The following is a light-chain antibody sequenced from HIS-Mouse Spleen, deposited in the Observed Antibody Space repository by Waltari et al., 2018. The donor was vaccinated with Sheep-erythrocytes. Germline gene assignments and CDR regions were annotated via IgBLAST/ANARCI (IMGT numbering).Light chain of an antibody. CDR2: DGS. V-gene: IGLV2-23*01. Sequence: QSALTQPASVSGSPGQSITISCTGTSSDVGSYNLFSWYQQHPGKAPKLMIYDGSKRPSGVSNRFSGSKSVNTASLTISGLQAEDEADYYCCSYAGSSTPWVFGGGTKLTVL. J-gene: IGLJ3*02. CDR3: CSYAGSSTPWV. CDR1: SSDVGSYNL.